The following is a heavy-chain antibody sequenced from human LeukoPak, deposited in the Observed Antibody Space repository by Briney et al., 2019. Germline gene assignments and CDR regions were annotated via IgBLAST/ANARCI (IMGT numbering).Heavy chain of an antibody. D-gene: IGHD3-22*01. CDR3: ASLCYYDSSGYRYSFDY. CDR2: IYYSGST. V-gene: IGHV4-39*07. CDR1: GGSISSSSYY. J-gene: IGHJ4*02. Sequence: SETLSLTCTVSGGSISSSSYYWGWIRQPPGKGLEWIGSIYYSGSTYYNPSLKSRVTISVDTSKNQFSLKLSSVTAADTAVYYCASLCYYDSSGYRYSFDYWGQGTLVTVSS.